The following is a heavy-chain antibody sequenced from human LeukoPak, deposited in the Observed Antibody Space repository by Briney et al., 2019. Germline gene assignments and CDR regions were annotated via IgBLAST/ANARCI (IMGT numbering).Heavy chain of an antibody. CDR3: ARGPISGWSADY. D-gene: IGHD6-19*01. CDR2: ISNSGSMI. V-gene: IGHV3-48*02. Sequence: PGGSLRLSCAVSGPTFSSYNMNWVRQAPGKGLEWVSYISNSGSMIYYADSVKGRFTLSRDNAKNSLYLQMNSLRDEDTAVYYCARGPISGWSADYWGQGTLVTVSS. J-gene: IGHJ4*02. CDR1: GPTFSSYN.